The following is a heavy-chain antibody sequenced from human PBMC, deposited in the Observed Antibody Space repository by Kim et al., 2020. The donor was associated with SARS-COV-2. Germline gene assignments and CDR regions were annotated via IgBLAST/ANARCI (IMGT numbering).Heavy chain of an antibody. CDR1: GFTFSSYA. CDR3: AKASSSSWNRVHFDY. CDR2: IWYDGSNK. D-gene: IGHD6-13*01. V-gene: IGHV3-33*06. J-gene: IGHJ4*02. Sequence: GGSLRLSCAASGFTFSSYAMHWVRQAPGKGLEWVAVIWYDGSNKYYADSVKGRFTISRDNSKNTLYLQMNSLRAEDTAVYYCAKASSSSWNRVHFDYWGQGTLVTVSS.